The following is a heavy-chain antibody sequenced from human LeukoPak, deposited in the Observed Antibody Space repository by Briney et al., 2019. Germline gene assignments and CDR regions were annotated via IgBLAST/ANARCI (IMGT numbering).Heavy chain of an antibody. J-gene: IGHJ5*02. CDR2: INPNSGGT. D-gene: IGHD5-12*01. V-gene: IGHV1-2*02. CDR1: GYTFTGYY. CDR3: ARGRSRRGNWFDP. Sequence: GASVKVSCKASGYTFTGYYRHWVRQAPGQGLEWMGWINPNSGGTNYAQKFQGRVTITRNTSISTAYMELSSLRSEDTAVYYCARGRSRRGNWFDPWGQGTLVTVSS.